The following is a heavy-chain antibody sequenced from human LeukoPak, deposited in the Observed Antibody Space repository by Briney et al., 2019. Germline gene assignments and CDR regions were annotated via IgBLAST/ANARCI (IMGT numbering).Heavy chain of an antibody. CDR2: INHSGST. J-gene: IGHJ2*01. CDR1: GGSFSGYY. Sequence: SETLSLTCAVYGGSFSGYYWSWIRQPPGKGLEWIGEINHSGSTNYNPFLKSRVTISVDTSKNQFSLKLSSVTAADTAVYYCARGRRDSSWYWYFDLWGRGTLVTVSS. D-gene: IGHD6-13*01. V-gene: IGHV4-34*01. CDR3: ARGRRDSSWYWYFDL.